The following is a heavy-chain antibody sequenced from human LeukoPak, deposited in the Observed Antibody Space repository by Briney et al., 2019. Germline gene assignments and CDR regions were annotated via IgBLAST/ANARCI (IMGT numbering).Heavy chain of an antibody. CDR3: AAGVYYYDSSGYIPGLDY. V-gene: IGHV4-59*01. Sequence: SETLSLTCTVSGGSISSYYWSWIRQPPGKGLEWIGNIYYSGSTNYNPSLKSRVTISVDTSKNQFSLKLSSVTAADTAVYYCAAGVYYYDSSGYIPGLDYWGQGTLVTVSS. J-gene: IGHJ4*02. D-gene: IGHD3-22*01. CDR2: IYYSGST. CDR1: GGSISSYY.